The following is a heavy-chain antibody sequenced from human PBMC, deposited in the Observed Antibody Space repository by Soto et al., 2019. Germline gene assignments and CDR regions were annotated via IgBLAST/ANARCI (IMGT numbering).Heavy chain of an antibody. CDR2: INHSGST. Sequence: SETLSLTCAVYGGSFSGYYWSWIRQPPGKGLEWIGEINHSGSTNYNPSFKSRVTISVDTSKNQFSLKLSSVTAADTAVYYCARGRRQWLVLGASRYYYYGMDVWGQGTTVTVSS. V-gene: IGHV4-34*01. CDR3: ARGRRQWLVLGASRYYYYGMDV. J-gene: IGHJ6*02. D-gene: IGHD6-19*01. CDR1: GGSFSGYY.